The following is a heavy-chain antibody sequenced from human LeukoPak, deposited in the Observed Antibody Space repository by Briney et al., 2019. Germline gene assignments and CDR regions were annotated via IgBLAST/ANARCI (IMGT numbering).Heavy chain of an antibody. V-gene: IGHV4-59*08. CDR1: GGSISSYY. J-gene: IGHJ4*02. CDR2: IYYSGST. D-gene: IGHD5-18*01. Sequence: SETLSLTCTVSGGSISSYYWSCIRHPPGKGLECIGYIYYSGSTNYNPSLKSRVTISVDTSKNRFSLKLSSATAADTAVYYCARRAPYSYEWSTLDYWGQGTLVTVSS. CDR3: ARRAPYSYEWSTLDY.